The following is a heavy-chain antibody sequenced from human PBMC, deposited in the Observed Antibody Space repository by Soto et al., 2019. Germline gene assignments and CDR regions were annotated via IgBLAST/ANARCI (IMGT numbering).Heavy chain of an antibody. CDR2: IWYDGTSK. CDR1: GFTFRNHA. CDR3: ARDPYSSSWYDDF. J-gene: IGHJ4*02. Sequence: GGSLRLSCAASGFTFRNHAMHWVRQAPGKGLEWVGLIWYDGTSKYYADSVKGRFTISRDNSKNTLYLEMNSLRVEDTAIYYCARDPYSSSWYDDFWGQGTLVTVSS. D-gene: IGHD6-13*01. V-gene: IGHV3-33*08.